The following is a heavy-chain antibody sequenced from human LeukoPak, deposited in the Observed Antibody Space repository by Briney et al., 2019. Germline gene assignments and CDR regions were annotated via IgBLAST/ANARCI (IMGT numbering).Heavy chain of an antibody. CDR3: TRHGTSIAVAGTNDY. J-gene: IGHJ4*02. V-gene: IGHV3-73*01. Sequence: GGSLRLSCAASGFTFSSYAMSWVRQASGKGLVWVGRIRSKANSYATAYAASVKGRFTISRDDSKNTAYLQMNSLKTEDTAVYYCTRHGTSIAVAGTNDYWGQGTLVTVSS. CDR1: GFTFSSYA. CDR2: IRSKANSYAT. D-gene: IGHD6-19*01.